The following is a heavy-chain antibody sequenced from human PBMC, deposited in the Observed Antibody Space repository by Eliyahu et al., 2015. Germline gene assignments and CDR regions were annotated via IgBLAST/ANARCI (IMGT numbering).Heavy chain of an antibody. CDR2: IYPGDSDT. CDR3: ASGRVTFGGVIVILRGVDAFDI. J-gene: IGHJ3*02. D-gene: IGHD3-16*02. V-gene: IGHV5-51*01. Sequence: EVQLVQSGAEVKKPGESLKISCKGSGYSFTSYWXXWXRQMPGKGLEWMGIIYPGDSDTRYSPSFQGQVTISADKSISTAYLQWSSLKASDTAMYYCASGRVTFGGVIVILRGVDAFDIWGQGTMVTVSS. CDR1: GYSFTSYW.